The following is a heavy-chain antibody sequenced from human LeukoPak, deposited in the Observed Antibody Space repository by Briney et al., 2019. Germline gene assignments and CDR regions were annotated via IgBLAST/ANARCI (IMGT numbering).Heavy chain of an antibody. J-gene: IGHJ4*02. Sequence: SVKVSCKASGGTFSSYAISWVRQAPGQGLEWMGGIIPIFGTANYAQKFQGRVTITRDTSASTAYIELRSLRSEDTAMYYCARGSTSDWPLDHWGQETLVTISS. CDR3: ARGSTSDWPLDH. V-gene: IGHV1-69*05. D-gene: IGHD2-2*01. CDR1: GGTFSSYA. CDR2: IIPIFGTA.